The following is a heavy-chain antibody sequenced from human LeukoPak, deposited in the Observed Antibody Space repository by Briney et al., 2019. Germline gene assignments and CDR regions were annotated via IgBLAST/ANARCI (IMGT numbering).Heavy chain of an antibody. CDR3: ARVNNWNYEGWFDP. V-gene: IGHV3-21*01. Sequence: GGSLRLSCAASGFSFSRYAMSWVRQAPGKGLEWISLISSSSSYIYYADSLKGRSTISRDNAKNSLYLQMNSLRAEDTAVYYCARVNNWNYEGWFDPWGQGTLVTVSS. D-gene: IGHD1-7*01. CDR2: ISSSSSYI. CDR1: GFSFSRYA. J-gene: IGHJ5*02.